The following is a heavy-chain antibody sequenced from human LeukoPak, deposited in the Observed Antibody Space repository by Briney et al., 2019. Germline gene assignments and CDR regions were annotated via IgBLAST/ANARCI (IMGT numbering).Heavy chain of an antibody. V-gene: IGHV4-4*07. CDR2: IHTGGST. CDR3: ARIFDRDV. CDR1: GGSIFTYY. Sequence: PSESLSLTSSISGGSIFTYYWSWVWPPAGKGLEWIGRIHTGGSTNYSPSLKCRVTMSLDTSKNQFSLKLASVTAADTAVYYCARIFDRDVWGQGTMVTVSS. D-gene: IGHD3-22*01. J-gene: IGHJ3*01.